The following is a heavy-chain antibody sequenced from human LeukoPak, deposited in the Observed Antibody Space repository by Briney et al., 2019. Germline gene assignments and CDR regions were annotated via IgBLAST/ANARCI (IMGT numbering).Heavy chain of an antibody. J-gene: IGHJ4*02. CDR2: IWYDGSNK. CDR1: GFTFSSYG. CDR3: AKGGIEAAGNYFDY. Sequence: PGRSLRLSCAASGFTFSSYGMHWVRQAPGKGLEWVAVIWYDGSNKYYADSVKGRFTISRDNSKNTLYLQMNSLRAEDTAVYYCAKGGIEAAGNYFDYWGQGTLVTVSS. V-gene: IGHV3-33*06. D-gene: IGHD6-13*01.